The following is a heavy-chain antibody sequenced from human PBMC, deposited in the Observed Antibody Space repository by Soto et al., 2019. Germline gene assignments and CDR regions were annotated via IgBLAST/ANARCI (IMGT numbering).Heavy chain of an antibody. CDR2: ISGSGGST. V-gene: IGHV3-23*01. Sequence: PGGSLRLSCAASGFTFSSYAMSWVRQAPGKGLEWVSAISGSGGSTYYADSVKGRFTISRDNSKNTLYLQMNSLRAEDTAVYYCAKVSYDFWSGYYLDYWGQGTLVTVSS. CDR3: AKVSYDFWSGYYLDY. D-gene: IGHD3-3*01. CDR1: GFTFSSYA. J-gene: IGHJ4*02.